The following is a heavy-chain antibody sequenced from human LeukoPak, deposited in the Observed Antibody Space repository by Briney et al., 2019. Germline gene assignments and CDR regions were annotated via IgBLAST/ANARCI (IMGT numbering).Heavy chain of an antibody. CDR1: GGSISSSSYY. CDR2: IYYSGST. J-gene: IGHJ4*02. Sequence: PSETLSLTCTVSGGSISSSSYYWGWIRQPPGKGLEWIGSIYYSGSTYYNPSLKSRVTMSVDTSKNQFSLKLSSVTAADTAVYYCARHLPGDTAQWGGEPLTYFDFWGQGTLVTVSS. V-gene: IGHV4-39*01. CDR3: ARHLPGDTAQWGGEPLTYFDF. D-gene: IGHD5-18*01.